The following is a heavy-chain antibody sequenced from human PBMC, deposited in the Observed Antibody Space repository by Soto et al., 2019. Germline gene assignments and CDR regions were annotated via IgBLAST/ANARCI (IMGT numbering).Heavy chain of an antibody. CDR3: ARDNGFEESGV. J-gene: IGHJ6*02. Sequence: GASVKVSCKASGYTFTSYAMHWVRQAPGQRLEWMGWINAGNGNTKYSQKFQGRVTITRDTSTSTAYMELRSLRSDDTAVYYCARDNGFEESGVWGQGTTVTVSS. CDR2: INAGNGNT. D-gene: IGHD3-10*01. V-gene: IGHV1-3*01. CDR1: GYTFTSYA.